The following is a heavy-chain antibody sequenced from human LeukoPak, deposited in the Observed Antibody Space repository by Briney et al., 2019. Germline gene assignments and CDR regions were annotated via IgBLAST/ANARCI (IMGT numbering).Heavy chain of an antibody. CDR2: INQDGSEK. Sequence: GSLRLSCTASGFTFGDYVMSWVRQAPGKGLEWVANINQDGSEKYYVDSVKGRFTISRDNAKNSLYLQMNSLRAEDTAVYYCARGRYSYGSFFDYWGQGTLVTVSS. D-gene: IGHD5-18*01. V-gene: IGHV3-7*01. J-gene: IGHJ4*02. CDR3: ARGRYSYGSFFDY. CDR1: GFTFGDYV.